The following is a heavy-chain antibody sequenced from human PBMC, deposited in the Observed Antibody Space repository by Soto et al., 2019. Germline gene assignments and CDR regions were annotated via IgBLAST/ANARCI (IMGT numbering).Heavy chain of an antibody. CDR1: GGTFSSYA. J-gene: IGHJ4*02. CDR3: ARARSSGYYYFDY. V-gene: IGHV1-18*01. CDR2: ISAYNGNT. D-gene: IGHD3-22*01. Sequence: SVKVSCKSSGGTFSSYAISWVRQAPGQGLEWMGWISAYNGNTNYAQKLQGRVTMTTDTSTSTAYMELGSLRSDDTAVYYCARARSSGYYYFDYWGQGTLVTVS.